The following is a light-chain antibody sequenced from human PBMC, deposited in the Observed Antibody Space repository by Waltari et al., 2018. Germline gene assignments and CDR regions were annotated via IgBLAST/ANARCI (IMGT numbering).Light chain of an antibody. CDR2: NNY. CDR3: ATWDDSLNGRV. V-gene: IGLV1-44*01. CDR1: SSNIGSHT. Sequence: QSVLTQSPSASGTPGQRVSMSCSGSSSNIGSHTENCYQQLPGTAPKLLIYNNYQRPSGVPDRFSGSKSGTAASLAISGLQSEDEADYYCATWDDSLNGRVFGGGTKLTVL. J-gene: IGLJ3*02.